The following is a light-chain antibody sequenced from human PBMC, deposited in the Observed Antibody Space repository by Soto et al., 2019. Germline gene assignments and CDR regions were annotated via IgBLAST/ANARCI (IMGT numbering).Light chain of an antibody. J-gene: IGLJ1*01. V-gene: IGLV2-14*01. CDR2: DVS. CDR3: SSYTSSSTIYG. Sequence: QSALTQPASVSGSPGQSITISCTGTSSDVGGYNYVSWYQQHPGKAPKLMIYDVSNRPSGVSNRFSGSKSGNTASLTISGLKAEEEDDYYCSSYTSSSTIYGLGTGTKLKVL. CDR1: SSDVGGYNY.